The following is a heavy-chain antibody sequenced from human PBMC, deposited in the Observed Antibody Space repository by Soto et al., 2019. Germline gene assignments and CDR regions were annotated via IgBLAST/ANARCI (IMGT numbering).Heavy chain of an antibody. D-gene: IGHD2-2*01. CDR2: IIPIFGTA. Sequence: QVQLVQSGAEVKKPGSSVKVSCKASGGTFSSYAISWVRQAPGQGLEWMGGIIPIFGTANYAQKFQGRVTITADESTGTAEMELSSLRSEDTAVYYCARVVSVRYCSSTSCYYYYYGMDVWGQGTTVTVSS. CDR3: ARVVSVRYCSSTSCYYYYYGMDV. CDR1: GGTFSSYA. J-gene: IGHJ6*02. V-gene: IGHV1-69*01.